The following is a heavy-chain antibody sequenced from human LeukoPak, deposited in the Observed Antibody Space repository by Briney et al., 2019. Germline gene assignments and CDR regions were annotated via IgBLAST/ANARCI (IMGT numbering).Heavy chain of an antibody. CDR1: GFTFSSYG. V-gene: IGHV3-33*03. Sequence: GGSLRLSCAASGFTFSSYGMHWVRQAPGKGLEWVAVIWYDGSNKYYADSVKGRFTISGDNAKNSLYLQMNSLRAEDTAVYYCASIVVVTLADDAFDIWGQGTMVTVSS. CDR3: ASIVVVTLADDAFDI. CDR2: IWYDGSNK. J-gene: IGHJ3*02. D-gene: IGHD3-22*01.